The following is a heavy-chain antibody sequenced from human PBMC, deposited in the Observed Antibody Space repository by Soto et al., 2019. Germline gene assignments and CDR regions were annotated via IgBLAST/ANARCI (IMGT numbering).Heavy chain of an antibody. J-gene: IGHJ4*02. CDR3: ANPPRY. CDR1: GGTFSSYT. V-gene: IGHV1-69*02. CDR2: IIPISGIA. Sequence: QVQLVQSGAEVKKPGSSVKVSCKASGGTFSSYTISWVRQAPGQGLEWMGRIIPISGIANHAQQFQGRVTITADKSTGTAYMELSSLRSEDKSLEYCANPPRYWGQGTLVTVSS.